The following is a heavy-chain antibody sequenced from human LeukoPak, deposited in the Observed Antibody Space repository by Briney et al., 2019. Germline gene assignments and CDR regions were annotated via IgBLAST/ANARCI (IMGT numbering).Heavy chain of an antibody. D-gene: IGHD2-15*01. Sequence: PGGTLRLSCAASGFTFSSYGMSWVRQAPGKGLEWVSAISGSGGSTYYADSVKGRFTISRDNSKNTLYLQMNSLRAEDTAVYYCANLGYCSGGSCYSSAFDIWGQGTMVTVSS. CDR3: ANLGYCSGGSCYSSAFDI. J-gene: IGHJ3*02. V-gene: IGHV3-23*01. CDR2: ISGSGGST. CDR1: GFTFSSYG.